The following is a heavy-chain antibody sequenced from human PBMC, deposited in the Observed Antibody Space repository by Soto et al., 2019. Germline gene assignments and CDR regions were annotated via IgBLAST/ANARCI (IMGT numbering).Heavy chain of an antibody. CDR3: ARDRYSYGYNGEDYFDY. D-gene: IGHD5-18*01. CDR1: GFTFSSYW. Sequence: PGGSLRLSCAASGFTFSSYWMSWVRQAPGKGLEWVANIKQDGSEKYYVDSVKGRFTISRDNAKNSLYLQMNSLRAEDTAVYYCARDRYSYGYNGEDYFDYWGQGTLVTVSS. V-gene: IGHV3-7*01. J-gene: IGHJ4*02. CDR2: IKQDGSEK.